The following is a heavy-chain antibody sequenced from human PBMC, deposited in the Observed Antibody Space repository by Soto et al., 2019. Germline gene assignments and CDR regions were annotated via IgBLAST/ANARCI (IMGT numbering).Heavy chain of an antibody. CDR1: GFTFSDYY. CDR2: ISSSGSTI. Sequence: QVPLVESGGGLVKPGGSLRLSCAASGFTFSDYYMSWIRQAPGKGLEWVSYISSSGSTIYYADSVKGRFTISRDNAKNSLFLQMNSLRAEDTAVYYCARATFGVVIILGLDAFDIWGQGTMVTVSS. D-gene: IGHD3-3*01. J-gene: IGHJ3*02. V-gene: IGHV3-11*01. CDR3: ARATFGVVIILGLDAFDI.